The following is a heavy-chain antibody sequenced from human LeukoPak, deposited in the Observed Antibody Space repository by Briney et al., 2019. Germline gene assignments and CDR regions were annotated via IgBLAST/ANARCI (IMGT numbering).Heavy chain of an antibody. CDR2: IYYSGST. D-gene: IGHD2-21*01. CDR1: GGSISSYY. V-gene: IGHV4-59*01. CDR3: ARSLGDWGAFGI. J-gene: IGHJ3*02. Sequence: RASETLSLTCTVSGGSISSYYWSWIRQPPGKGLEWIGYIYYSGSTNYNPSLKSRVTISVDTSKNQFSLKLSSVTAADTAVYYCARSLGDWGAFGIWGQGTMVTVSS.